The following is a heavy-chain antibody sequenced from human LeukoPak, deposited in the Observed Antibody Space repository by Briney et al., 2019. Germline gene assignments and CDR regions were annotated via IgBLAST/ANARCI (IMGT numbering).Heavy chain of an antibody. V-gene: IGHV3-7*01. CDR3: ARLPGEFTIYDY. CDR2: IRQDGGAK. Sequence: GGSLRLSCAASGFTFSRYGMHWVRQAPGKPLEWVATIRQDGGAKYYLDSVKGRFIISRDNARNSLSLQMDSLSVEDTAVYYCARLPGEFTIYDYWGQGTLVTASS. D-gene: IGHD3-3*01. J-gene: IGHJ4*02. CDR1: GFTFSRYG.